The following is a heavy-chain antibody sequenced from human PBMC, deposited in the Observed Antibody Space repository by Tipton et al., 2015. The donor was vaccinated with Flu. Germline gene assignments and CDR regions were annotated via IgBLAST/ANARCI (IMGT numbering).Heavy chain of an antibody. CDR2: IYTSGST. V-gene: IGHV4-4*07. J-gene: IGHJ4*02. CDR3: ARSVTYYYDSSGSTFDY. CDR1: GGSISSYY. D-gene: IGHD6-19*01. Sequence: TLSLTCTVSGGSISSYYWSWIRQPAGKGLEWIGRIYTSGSTNYNPSLKSRVTMSVDTSKNQFSLRLSSVTAADTAVYYCARSVTYYYDSSGSTFDYWGQGTLVTVSS.